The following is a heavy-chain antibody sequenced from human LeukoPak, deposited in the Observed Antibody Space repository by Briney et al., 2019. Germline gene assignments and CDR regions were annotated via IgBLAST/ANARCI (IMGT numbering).Heavy chain of an antibody. V-gene: IGHV3-74*01. D-gene: IGHD4-17*01. CDR1: GFTFSSDW. J-gene: IGHJ4*02. CDR3: SRGDDYGDYVRD. Sequence: GGSLRLSCAASGFTFSSDWMHWVRHAQGKGLVWVSRINSDGSSTSYADSVKGRFTISRDNANNTLYLEMNSLRAEDTAVYYCSRGDDYGDYVRDWGQGTLVTVSS. CDR2: INSDGSST.